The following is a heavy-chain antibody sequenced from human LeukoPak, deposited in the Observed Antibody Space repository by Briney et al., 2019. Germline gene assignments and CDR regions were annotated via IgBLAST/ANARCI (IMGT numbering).Heavy chain of an antibody. Sequence: QPGRSLRLSCAASGFTFSSNGMHWVRQAPGKGLEWVAVISYDGSNKYCADSVKGRFTISRDNSKNTLYLQMNSLRAEDTAVYYCAKQSGADRGHLDFWGQGTLVTVSS. CDR1: GFTFSSNG. CDR2: ISYDGSNK. D-gene: IGHD4/OR15-4a*01. J-gene: IGHJ4*02. CDR3: AKQSGADRGHLDF. V-gene: IGHV3-30*18.